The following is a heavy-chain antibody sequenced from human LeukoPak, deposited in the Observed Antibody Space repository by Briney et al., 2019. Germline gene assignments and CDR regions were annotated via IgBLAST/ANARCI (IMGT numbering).Heavy chain of an antibody. J-gene: IGHJ4*02. D-gene: IGHD7-27*01. Sequence: GGSLRLXCAAPGFTFSSYEMNWVRQAPGKELEWVSYISSSGSTIYYADSVKGRFTISRDNAKNSLYLQMNSLRAEDTAVYYSARGNWAEGGYFGYWGQGTLVTVSS. CDR1: GFTFSSYE. V-gene: IGHV3-48*03. CDR3: ARGNWAEGGYFGY. CDR2: ISSSGSTI.